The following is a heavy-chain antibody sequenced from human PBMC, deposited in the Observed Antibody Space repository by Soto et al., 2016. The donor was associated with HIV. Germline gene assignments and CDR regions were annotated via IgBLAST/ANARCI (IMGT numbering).Heavy chain of an antibody. Sequence: QVQLQQWGAGLLKPSETLSLTCAVYGGSFSGYYWSWIRQSPGKGLEWIGEINDSGSPNYNPSLESRITITLDTSKNQFSLYLTSVTAADTAVYYCARRGNGSGSHYYYYLDVWGKGTRSPSP. V-gene: IGHV4-34*01. CDR3: ARRGNGSGSHYYYYLDV. J-gene: IGHJ6*03. D-gene: IGHD3-10*01. CDR1: GGSFSGYY. CDR2: INDSGSP.